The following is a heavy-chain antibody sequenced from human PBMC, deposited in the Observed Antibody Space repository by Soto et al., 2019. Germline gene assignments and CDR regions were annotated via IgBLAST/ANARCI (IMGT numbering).Heavy chain of an antibody. V-gene: IGHV1-18*01. CDR2: INGYNGNT. CDR1: GYTFTSYG. CDR3: ASTGDVPYYYYGMDV. Sequence: QVQLVQSGAEVKKPGASVKVSCKASGYTFTSYGITWVRQAPGQGLEWLGWINGYNGNTNHAQKLQGRVTMTTDTAXRTAYMELRSLRSDDTAVYYCASTGDVPYYYYGMDVWGQGTTVTVSS. D-gene: IGHD3-16*01. J-gene: IGHJ6*02.